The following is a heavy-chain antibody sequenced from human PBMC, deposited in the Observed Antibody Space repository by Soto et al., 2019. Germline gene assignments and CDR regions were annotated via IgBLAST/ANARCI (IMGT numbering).Heavy chain of an antibody. Sequence: GASVKVSCKASGYTFTSYGISWVRQAPGQGLEWMGWISAYNGNTNYAQKLQGRVTMTTDTSTSTAYMELRSLRSDDTAVYYCARTKQWLVRYRTEYFDYWGQGTLVTVSS. D-gene: IGHD6-19*01. CDR2: ISAYNGNT. CDR1: GYTFTSYG. V-gene: IGHV1-18*01. J-gene: IGHJ4*02. CDR3: ARTKQWLVRYRTEYFDY.